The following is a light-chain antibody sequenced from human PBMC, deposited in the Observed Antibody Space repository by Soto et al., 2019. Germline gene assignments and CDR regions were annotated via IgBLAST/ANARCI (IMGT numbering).Light chain of an antibody. CDR1: QSVSSN. V-gene: IGKV3-15*01. J-gene: IGKJ4*01. CDR3: QQYYNWPPFT. CDR2: GAS. Sequence: EIVMTQSPATLSVSPGERATLSCRASQSVSSNLAWYRQRPGQAPRLLIYGASTRATGIPARFSGSGSGTEFTLTISSLQSEDFAVYYCQQYYNWPPFTFGGGTKVEV.